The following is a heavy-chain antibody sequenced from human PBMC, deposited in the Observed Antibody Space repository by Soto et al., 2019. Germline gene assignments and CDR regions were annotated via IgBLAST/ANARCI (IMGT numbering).Heavy chain of an antibody. CDR3: AKERGSSGWYHYYYGMDV. CDR2: ASPDGTST. D-gene: IGHD6-19*01. CDR1: GFTFSSFW. J-gene: IGHJ6*02. V-gene: IGHV3-74*01. Sequence: EVQLVESGGGLVQPGGSLRLSCAASGFTFSSFWMHWVRQAPGKGLEWVSRASPDGTSTSYADSVKGRFTISRDNSKNTLYLQMNSLRAEDTAVYYCAKERGSSGWYHYYYGMDVWGQGTTVTVSS.